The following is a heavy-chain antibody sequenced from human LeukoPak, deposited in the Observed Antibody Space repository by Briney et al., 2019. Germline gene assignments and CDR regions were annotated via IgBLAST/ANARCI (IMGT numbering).Heavy chain of an antibody. D-gene: IGHD2-15*01. Sequence: GGSLRLSCAASGFTFSSYGMHWVRQAPGKGLEWVAVISYDGSNEYYADSVKGRFTISRDNSKNTLYLQMNSLRAEDTAVYYCAKDLGVCSGGSCYYYYGMDVWGQGTTVTVSS. CDR1: GFTFSSYG. V-gene: IGHV3-30*18. CDR2: ISYDGSNE. CDR3: AKDLGVCSGGSCYYYYGMDV. J-gene: IGHJ6*02.